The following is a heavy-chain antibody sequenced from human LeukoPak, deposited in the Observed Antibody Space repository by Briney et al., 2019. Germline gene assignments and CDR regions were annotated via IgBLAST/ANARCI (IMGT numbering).Heavy chain of an antibody. Sequence: GGSLRLSCAASGFTFSSHWMHWVRQAPGKGLVWVSRINSDGSSTSYADSVKGRFTISRDNARNTLYLQMNSLRAEDTAVYYCARGPSSNWYGLDPWGQGTLVTVSS. V-gene: IGHV3-74*01. CDR1: GFTFSSHW. D-gene: IGHD6-13*01. J-gene: IGHJ5*02. CDR3: ARGPSSNWYGLDP. CDR2: INSDGSST.